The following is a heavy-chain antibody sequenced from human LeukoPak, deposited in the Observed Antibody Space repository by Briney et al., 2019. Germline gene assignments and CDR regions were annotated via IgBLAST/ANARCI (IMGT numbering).Heavy chain of an antibody. CDR2: TSAYNGNT. J-gene: IGHJ5*02. Sequence: ASVKVSCKASGYTFTSYGISWVRQAPGQGLEWMGWTSAYNGNTNYAQKLQGRVTMTTDTSTSTAYMELRSLRSDDTAVYYCARGSPRWLWFGELSGEANWFDPWGQGTLVTVSS. CDR1: GYTFTSYG. CDR3: ARGSPRWLWFGELSGEANWFDP. V-gene: IGHV1-18*01. D-gene: IGHD3-10*01.